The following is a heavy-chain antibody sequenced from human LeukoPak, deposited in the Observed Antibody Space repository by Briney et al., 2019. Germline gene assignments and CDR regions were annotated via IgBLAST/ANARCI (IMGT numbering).Heavy chain of an antibody. D-gene: IGHD2-21*01. V-gene: IGHV4-38-2*02. CDR2: IYRSGST. CDR1: DYSINSGYY. Sequence: PSETLSLTCTVSDYSINSGYYWVWIRQPPGKGLEWIGSIYRSGSTNYNPSLKSRVTISVDTSENQFSLKVSSVTAADTAVYYCARGDCSGSICYSPMDVWGTGTTVTVSS. CDR3: ARGDCSGSICYSPMDV. J-gene: IGHJ6*03.